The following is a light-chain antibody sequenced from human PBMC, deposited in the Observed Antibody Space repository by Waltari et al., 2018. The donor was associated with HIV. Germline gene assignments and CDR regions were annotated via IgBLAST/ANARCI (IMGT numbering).Light chain of an antibody. CDR3: QQSYNSPLT. CDR2: GAS. CDR1: QSVDTF. V-gene: IGKV1-39*01. Sequence: DIQMTQSPSSLSASVGDRVTITCRASQSVDTFLNWYQQKPGKAPKLLIYGASTLQSGVPSRFSGSGSRTDFTLTINSLQPEDFATYYCQQSYNSPLTFGGGTKVEIK. J-gene: IGKJ4*01.